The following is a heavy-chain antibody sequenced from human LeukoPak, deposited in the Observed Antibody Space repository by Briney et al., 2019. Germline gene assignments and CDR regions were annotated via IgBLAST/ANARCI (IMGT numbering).Heavy chain of an antibody. Sequence: SETLSLTCAVYGGSFSGYYWSWIRQPPGRGLEWIGEINHSGSTNYNPSLKSRVTISVDTSKNQFYLKLSSVTAADTAAYYCARRKLLDILTSYYIGPFDHGGQGTLVTVSS. CDR1: GGSFSGYY. V-gene: IGHV4-34*01. J-gene: IGHJ4*02. CDR3: ARRKLLDILTSYYIGPFDH. CDR2: INHSGST. D-gene: IGHD3-9*01.